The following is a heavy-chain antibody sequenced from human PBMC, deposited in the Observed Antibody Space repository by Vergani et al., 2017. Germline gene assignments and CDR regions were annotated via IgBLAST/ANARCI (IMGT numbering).Heavy chain of an antibody. CDR2: IYYSGST. D-gene: IGHD2-15*01. V-gene: IGHV4-59*04. CDR3: TRHWAVVAANNWFDP. CDR1: GFTLNTYGIH. Sequence: QVQILQSGGGVVQPGGSLRLSCTLSGFTLNTYGIHWVRQAPGKGLEWIGSIYYSGSTYYNPSLESRVTMSVDTSKSQFSLKLSSVTAADTAVYYCTRHWAVVAANNWFDPWGQGTLVTVSS. J-gene: IGHJ5*02.